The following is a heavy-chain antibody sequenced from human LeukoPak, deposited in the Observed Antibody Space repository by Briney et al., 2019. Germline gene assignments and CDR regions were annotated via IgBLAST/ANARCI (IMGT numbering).Heavy chain of an antibody. V-gene: IGHV3-23*01. Sequence: GGSLRLSCTASGFTFSNYAMSWVRQAPGKGLEWVSTITGSGGNAYYADSAKGRFTIPRDNSKSTLYLQMNSLRPEDAAVYYCAKAAATGSGYYFEYWGQGALVTVSS. CDR2: ITGSGGNA. J-gene: IGHJ4*02. CDR1: GFTFSNYA. CDR3: AKAAATGSGYYFEY. D-gene: IGHD6-13*01.